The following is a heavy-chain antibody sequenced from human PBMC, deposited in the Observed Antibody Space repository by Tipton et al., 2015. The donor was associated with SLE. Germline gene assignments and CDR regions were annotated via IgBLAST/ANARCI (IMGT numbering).Heavy chain of an antibody. V-gene: IGHV4-61*09. Sequence: TLSLTCTVSGGSISSGSYYWSWIRQPAGKGLEWIGHIYTSGSTNYNPSLKSRVTISVDTSKNQFSLKLSSVTAADTALYYCASGGYGSGSHYLGGWFDPWGRGTLVTVSS. CDR3: ASGGYGSGSHYLGGWFDP. CDR1: GGSISSGSYY. D-gene: IGHD3-10*01. CDR2: IYTSGST. J-gene: IGHJ5*02.